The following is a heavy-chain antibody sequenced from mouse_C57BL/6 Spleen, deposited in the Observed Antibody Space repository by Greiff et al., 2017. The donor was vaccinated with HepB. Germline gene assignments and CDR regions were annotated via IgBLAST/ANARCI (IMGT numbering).Heavy chain of an antibody. CDR1: GYTFTSYG. J-gene: IGHJ3*01. CDR2: IYPRSGNT. Sequence: QVQLQQSGAELARPGASVKLSCKASGYTFTSYGISWVKQRTGQGLEWIGEIYPRSGNTYYNEKFKGKATLTADKSSSTAYMELRSLTSEDSAVYFFASSHMVPFAYWGQGTLVTVSA. V-gene: IGHV1-81*01. CDR3: ASSHMVPFAY. D-gene: IGHD2-2*01.